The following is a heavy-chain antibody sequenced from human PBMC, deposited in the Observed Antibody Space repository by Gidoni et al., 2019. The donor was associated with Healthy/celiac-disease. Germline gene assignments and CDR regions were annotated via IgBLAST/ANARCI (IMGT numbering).Heavy chain of an antibody. J-gene: IGHJ4*02. CDR3: ARGDYDFWSGPGVVHFHY. CDR2: IYYSGST. Sequence: QVQLQESGSGLVQPSETLSLTCTVSGGSISSYYWSWIRQPPGKGLEWIGYIYYSGSTNYNPSLKSRVTISVDTSKNQFSLKLSSVTAADTAVYYCARGDYDFWSGPGVVHFHYWGQGTLVTVSS. D-gene: IGHD3-3*01. V-gene: IGHV4-59*08. CDR1: GGSISSYY.